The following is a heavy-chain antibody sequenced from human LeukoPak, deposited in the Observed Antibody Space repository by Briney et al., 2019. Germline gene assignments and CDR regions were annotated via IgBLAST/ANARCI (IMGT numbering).Heavy chain of an antibody. CDR2: IYYSGST. J-gene: IGHJ4*02. CDR3: ARGYYDSSGYYYDKPYFDY. CDR1: GGSISSGGYY. D-gene: IGHD3-22*01. V-gene: IGHV4-31*03. Sequence: SETLSLTCTVSGGSISSGGYYWSWIRQHPGKGLEWIGYIYYSGSTYYNPSLKSRVTISVDTSMNQFSLKLSSVTAADTAVYYCARGYYDSSGYYYDKPYFDYWGQGTLVTVSS.